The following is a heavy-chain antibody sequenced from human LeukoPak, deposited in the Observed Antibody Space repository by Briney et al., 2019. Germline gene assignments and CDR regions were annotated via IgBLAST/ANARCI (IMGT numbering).Heavy chain of an antibody. CDR1: GYTFTSYV. CDR2: ISAYNGNT. Sequence: GASVKVSCKASGYTFTSYVSWVRQAPGQGLEWMGWISAYNGNTNYAQKLQGRVTMTTDTSTSTAYMELRSLRSDDTAVYYCARIRDGYNDAYDIWGQGTVVTVPS. CDR3: ARIRDGYNDAYDI. J-gene: IGHJ3*02. V-gene: IGHV1-18*01. D-gene: IGHD5-24*01.